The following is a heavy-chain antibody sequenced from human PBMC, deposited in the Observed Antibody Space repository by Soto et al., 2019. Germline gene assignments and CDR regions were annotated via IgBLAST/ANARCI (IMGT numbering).Heavy chain of an antibody. D-gene: IGHD6-13*01. Sequence: QVQLVESGGGVVQPGRSLRLSCAASGFIFSDYAMHWVRQAPGKGLEWVAVISYGGDNKYYADSVRGRFAISRDNLKNTLDLQMNSLNPEDTALYHCAKARHSTGWYGLEADFWGQGTLVTVSS. V-gene: IGHV3-30*09. CDR3: AKARHSTGWYGLEADF. CDR1: GFIFSDYA. J-gene: IGHJ4*02. CDR2: ISYGGDNK.